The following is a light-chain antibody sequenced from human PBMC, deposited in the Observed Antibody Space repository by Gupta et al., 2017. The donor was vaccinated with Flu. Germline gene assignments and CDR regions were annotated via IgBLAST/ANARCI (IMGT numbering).Light chain of an antibody. CDR3: QQYGSSPRGGFT. CDR1: QSVNSNY. Sequence: SLSPGERANSSCRASQSVNSNYLAWYQQKPGQAPRLLIYGASRRATASPDRFSGSGSGTDFTLTISRLEPEDFALYYCQQYGSSPRGGFTFGPGTKVDIK. CDR2: GAS. J-gene: IGKJ3*01. V-gene: IGKV3-20*01.